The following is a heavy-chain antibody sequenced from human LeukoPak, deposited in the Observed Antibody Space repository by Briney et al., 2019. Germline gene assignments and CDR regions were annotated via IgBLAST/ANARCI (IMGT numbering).Heavy chain of an antibody. CDR3: AKDSDILTGYYYFDY. Sequence: PGGSLRLSCAASGFTFSSYGMHWVRQAPGKGLEWVAFIRYDGSNKYYADSVKGRFTISRDNPKNTLYLQMNSLRAEDTAVYYCAKDSDILTGYYYFDYWGQGTLVTVSS. J-gene: IGHJ4*02. CDR1: GFTFSSYG. CDR2: IRYDGSNK. V-gene: IGHV3-30*02. D-gene: IGHD3-9*01.